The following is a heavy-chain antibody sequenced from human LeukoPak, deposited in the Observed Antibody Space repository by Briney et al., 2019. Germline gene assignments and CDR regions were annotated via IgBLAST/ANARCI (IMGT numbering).Heavy chain of an antibody. CDR1: GFTFTNYW. CDR2: INNDGSTT. D-gene: IGHD5-18*01. CDR3: VRDGGYSFGF. Sequence: PGGSLRLSCAASGFTFTNYWVHCVRQAPGKGLVWVSRINNDGSTTTYADSVKGRFTVSRDNAKNTLYLQMNSLRAEDTAVYYCVRDGGYSFGFWGQGTLVTVSS. J-gene: IGHJ4*02. V-gene: IGHV3-74*01.